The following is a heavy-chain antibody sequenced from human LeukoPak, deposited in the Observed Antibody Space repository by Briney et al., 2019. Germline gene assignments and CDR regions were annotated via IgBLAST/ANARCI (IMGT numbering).Heavy chain of an antibody. V-gene: IGHV3-21*01. CDR3: ARGHASSGYYFFDY. J-gene: IGHJ4*02. D-gene: IGHD3-22*01. CDR2: ISSSSSYI. Sequence: GGSLRLSCAASGFTFSSYIMNWVRQAPGKGLEWVSSISSSSSYIYYADSVKGRFTISRDNAKNSLYLQMNSLRAEDTAVYYCARGHASSGYYFFDYWGQGTLVTVSS. CDR1: GFTFSSYI.